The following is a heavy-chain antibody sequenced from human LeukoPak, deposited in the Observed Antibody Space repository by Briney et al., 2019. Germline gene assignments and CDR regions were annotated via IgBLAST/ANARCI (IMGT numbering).Heavy chain of an antibody. CDR1: GFSLSGYW. CDR3: ARALTGKRFFYFDY. V-gene: IGHV3-7*01. Sequence: PGGSLRLSCEASGFSLSGYWMSWVRQAPGKGLEWVANIKEDGSETYYVDSVKGRFTISRDNAKNALFLQMGSLTAGDTAVYYCARALTGKRFFYFDYWGQGTLVTVSS. CDR2: IKEDGSET. J-gene: IGHJ4*02. D-gene: IGHD1-1*01.